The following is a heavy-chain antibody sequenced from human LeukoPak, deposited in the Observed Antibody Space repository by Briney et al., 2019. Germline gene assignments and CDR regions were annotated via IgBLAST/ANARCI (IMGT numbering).Heavy chain of an antibody. CDR3: AIGLVGSGSYTPYGMDV. CDR1: GYTLTELS. D-gene: IGHD3-10*01. CDR2: FDPEDGET. J-gene: IGHJ6*02. Sequence: ASVKVSCKVSGYTLTELSMHWVRQAPGKGLEWMGGFDPEDGETIYAQKFQGRVTMTEDTSTDTAYMELRSLRSEDTAVYYCAIGLVGSGSYTPYGMDVWGQGTTVTVS. V-gene: IGHV1-24*01.